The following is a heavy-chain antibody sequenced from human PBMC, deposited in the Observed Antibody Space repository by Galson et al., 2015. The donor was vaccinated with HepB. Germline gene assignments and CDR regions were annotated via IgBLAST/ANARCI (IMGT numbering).Heavy chain of an antibody. V-gene: IGHV1-69*13. CDR2: IIPIFGTA. CDR1: GGTFSSYA. J-gene: IGHJ1*01. CDR3: ASGYCTNGVCYDGPEYFQH. D-gene: IGHD2-8*01. Sequence: SVKVSCKASGGTFSSYAISWVRQAPGQGLEWMGGIIPIFGTANYAQKFQGRVTITADESTSTAYMELSSLRSEDTAVYYCASGYCTNGVCYDGPEYFQHWGQGTLVTVSS.